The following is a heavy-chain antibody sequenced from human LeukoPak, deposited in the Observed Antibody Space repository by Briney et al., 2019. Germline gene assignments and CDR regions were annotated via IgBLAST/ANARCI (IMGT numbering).Heavy chain of an antibody. CDR2: INHSGST. Sequence: SETLSLTCAVYGGSFSGYYWSWIRQPPGKGLEWIGEINHSGSTNYNPSLKSRVTISVDTSKNQFSLKLSSVTAADTAVYYCARSQLRFLEWLSLTENWFDPWGQGTLVTVSS. V-gene: IGHV4-34*01. D-gene: IGHD3-3*01. CDR3: ARSQLRFLEWLSLTENWFDP. J-gene: IGHJ5*02. CDR1: GGSFSGYY.